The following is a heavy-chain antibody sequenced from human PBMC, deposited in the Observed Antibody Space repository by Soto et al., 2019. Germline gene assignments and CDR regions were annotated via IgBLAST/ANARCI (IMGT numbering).Heavy chain of an antibody. CDR1: GGSTSSYY. J-gene: IGHJ1*01. D-gene: IGHD5-12*01. Sequence: SETLSLTCTVSGGSTSSYYWSWIRQPPGKGLEWIGYISYSGSTNYNPSLKSRVTISVDTSKNQFSLKLSSVTAADTAVYYCASVTVATSAEYFQHWGQGTLVTVSS. V-gene: IGHV4-59*01. CDR2: ISYSGST. CDR3: ASVTVATSAEYFQH.